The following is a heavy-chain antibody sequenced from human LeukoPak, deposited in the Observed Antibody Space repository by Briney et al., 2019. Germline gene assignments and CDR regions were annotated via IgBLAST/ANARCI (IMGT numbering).Heavy chain of an antibody. Sequence: PSETLSLTCTVSGGSISSSSYYWCWIRQPPGKGLEWIGSIYYSGSTYYNPSLKSRVTISVDTSKNQFSLKLSSVTAADTAVYYCARQPAVITFGGVIVPYYFDYWGQGTLVTVSS. V-gene: IGHV4-39*01. CDR3: ARQPAVITFGGVIVPYYFDY. D-gene: IGHD3-16*02. CDR2: IYYSGST. J-gene: IGHJ4*02. CDR1: GGSISSSSYY.